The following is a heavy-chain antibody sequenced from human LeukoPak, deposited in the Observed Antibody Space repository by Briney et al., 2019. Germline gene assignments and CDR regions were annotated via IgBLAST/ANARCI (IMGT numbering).Heavy chain of an antibody. CDR2: ITGNGANT. Sequence: PGGSLRLSCAASGFTFSSYAMTWVRQAPGKGLEWVSTITGNGANTYNADSVKGRFTVSRDNSKNTLYLQMIALRAEDTAIYYCARDGIFGHSREFDLWGQGTLVTVSS. V-gene: IGHV3-23*01. CDR1: GFTFSSYA. J-gene: IGHJ4*02. D-gene: IGHD4-23*01. CDR3: ARDGIFGHSREFDL.